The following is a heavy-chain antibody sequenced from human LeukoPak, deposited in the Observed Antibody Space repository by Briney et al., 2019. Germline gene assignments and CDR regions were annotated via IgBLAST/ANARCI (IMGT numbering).Heavy chain of an antibody. J-gene: IGHJ4*02. V-gene: IGHV4-31*03. D-gene: IGHD3-3*01. CDR2: IYYSGST. CDR3: ATTQGGITIFGVVIKFDY. CDR1: GGSFSSGGYY. Sequence: TSQTLSLTCTVSGGSFSSGGYYWSWIRQHPGKGLEWIGYIYYSGSTYYNPSLKSRVAISVDTSKNQFSLKLSSVTAADTAVYYCATTQGGITIFGVVIKFDYWGQGTLVTVSS.